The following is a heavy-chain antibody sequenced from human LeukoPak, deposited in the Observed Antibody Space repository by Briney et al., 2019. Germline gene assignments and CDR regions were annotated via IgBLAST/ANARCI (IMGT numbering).Heavy chain of an antibody. Sequence: GGSLRLSCAASGFTFDDYAMHWVRQAPGKGLEWVSGISWNSGSIGYADSVKGRFTISRDNAKNSLYLQMNSLRAEDMALYYCAKDFGSSGYVDYWGQGTLVTVSS. CDR3: AKDFGSSGYVDY. CDR1: GFTFDDYA. CDR2: ISWNSGSI. D-gene: IGHD3-22*01. J-gene: IGHJ4*02. V-gene: IGHV3-9*03.